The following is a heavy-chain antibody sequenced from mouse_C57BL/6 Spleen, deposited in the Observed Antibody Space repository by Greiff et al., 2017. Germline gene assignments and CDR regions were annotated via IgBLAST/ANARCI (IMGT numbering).Heavy chain of an antibody. CDR3: TYDYDYAMDY. D-gene: IGHD2-4*01. V-gene: IGHV1-82*01. Sequence: QVQLKESGPELVKPGASVKISCKASGYAFSSSWMNWVKQRPGKGLEWIGRIYPGDGDTNYNGKFKGKATLTADKSSSTAYMQLSSLTSEDSAVYFCTYDYDYAMDYWGQGTSVTVSS. J-gene: IGHJ4*01. CDR1: GYAFSSSW. CDR2: IYPGDGDT.